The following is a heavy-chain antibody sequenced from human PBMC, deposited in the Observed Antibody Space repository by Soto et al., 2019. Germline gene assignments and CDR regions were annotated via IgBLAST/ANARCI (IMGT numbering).Heavy chain of an antibody. V-gene: IGHV4-34*01. CDR1: GGSFSGYY. CDR3: ARGPRMPRGSYRYGYYFDY. D-gene: IGHD3-16*02. J-gene: IGHJ4*02. Sequence: SETLSLTCAVYGGSFSGYYWSWIRQPPGKGLEWIGEINHSGSTNYNPSLKSRVTISVDTSKNQFSLKLSSVTAADTAVYYCARGPRMPRGSYRYGYYFDYWGQGTLVTVSS. CDR2: INHSGST.